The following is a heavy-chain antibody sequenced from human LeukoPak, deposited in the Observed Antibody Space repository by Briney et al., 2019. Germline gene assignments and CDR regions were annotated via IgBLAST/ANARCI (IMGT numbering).Heavy chain of an antibody. CDR2: IWSDGTNK. V-gene: IGHV3-33*06. D-gene: IGHD4-11*01. J-gene: IGHJ4*02. CDR1: GFTFSDYY. CDR3: AKDIQGGFDYTNSLDS. Sequence: GGSLRLSCAASGFTFSDYYMSWIRQAPGKGLEWVAVIWSDGTNKFYSDSVKGRFAISRDNSNDMVYLQMNGLRVDDTAVYYCAKDIQGGFDYTNSLDSWGQGTLVIVSS.